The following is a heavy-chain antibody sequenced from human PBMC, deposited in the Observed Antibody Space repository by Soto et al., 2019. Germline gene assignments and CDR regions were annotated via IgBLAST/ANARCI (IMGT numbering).Heavy chain of an antibody. CDR2: IYYSGST. CDR1: GGSISSGDYY. CDR3: ARAMVVTQNWFDP. D-gene: IGHD2-21*02. Sequence: SETLSLTCTVSGGSISSGDYYWSWIRQPPGKGLEWIGYIYYSGSTYYNPSLKSRVTISVDTSKNQFSLKLSSVTAADTAMYYCARAMVVTQNWFDPWGQGTLVTVSS. J-gene: IGHJ5*02. V-gene: IGHV4-30-4*01.